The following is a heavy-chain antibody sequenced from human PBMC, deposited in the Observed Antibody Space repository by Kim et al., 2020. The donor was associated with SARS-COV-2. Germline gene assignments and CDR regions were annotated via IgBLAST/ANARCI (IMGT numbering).Heavy chain of an antibody. CDR3: TTNDAFDI. CDR1: GFTFSNAW. V-gene: IGHV3-15*01. CDR2: IKREADGGTT. Sequence: GGSLRLSCAASGFTFSNAWMTWVRQAPGKGLEWVGRIKREADGGTTDYAAPVKGRFTISRDDSQNTLYLQMNSLNTEDTALYWCTTNDAFDIWGQGTMVTVSS. J-gene: IGHJ3*02.